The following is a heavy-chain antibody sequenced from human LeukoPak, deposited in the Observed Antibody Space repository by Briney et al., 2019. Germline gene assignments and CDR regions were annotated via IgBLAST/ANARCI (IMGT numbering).Heavy chain of an antibody. V-gene: IGHV4-4*07. J-gene: IGHJ5*02. D-gene: IGHD2-15*01. CDR2: IYTSGST. CDR3: ARRPFPDYCSGGSCYDWFDP. CDR1: GGSISSYY. Sequence: SETLSLTCTVSGGSISSYYWSWIRQPAGKGLEWIGRIYTSGSTNYNPSLKSRVTISVDTSKNQFSLKLSSVTAADTAVYYCARRPFPDYCSGGSCYDWFDPWGQGTLVTVSS.